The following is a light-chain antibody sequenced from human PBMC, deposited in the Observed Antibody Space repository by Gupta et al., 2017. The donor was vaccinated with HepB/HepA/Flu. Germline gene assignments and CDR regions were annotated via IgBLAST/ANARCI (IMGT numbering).Light chain of an antibody. Sequence: QFALTQPASVSGSPAQSITISCTGTSSDVGGYNYVSWYQQHPGKAPKLMIYDVSNRPSGVSNRFSGSKSGNTASLTISGLQAEDEADYYCSSYTSSSTMVFGGGTKLTVL. V-gene: IGLV2-14*01. J-gene: IGLJ2*01. CDR3: SSYTSSSTMV. CDR1: SSDVGGYNY. CDR2: DVS.